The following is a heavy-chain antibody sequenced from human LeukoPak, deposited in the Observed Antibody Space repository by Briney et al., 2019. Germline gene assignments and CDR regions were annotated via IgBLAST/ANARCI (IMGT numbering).Heavy chain of an antibody. J-gene: IGHJ6*03. D-gene: IGHD4-17*01. CDR3: AKTTVTSEDYYYYHMDV. CDR1: GFTFTSYG. V-gene: IGHV1-18*01. Sequence: ASVTVSCKASGFTFTSYGITWVRQAPGQGLEWMGWIITYNGNTYYAQKLQGRVTMTTDTSTNTAYMELRGLRSDDTAVYYCAKTTVTSEDYYYYHMDVWGKGTTVTVSS. CDR2: IITYNGNT.